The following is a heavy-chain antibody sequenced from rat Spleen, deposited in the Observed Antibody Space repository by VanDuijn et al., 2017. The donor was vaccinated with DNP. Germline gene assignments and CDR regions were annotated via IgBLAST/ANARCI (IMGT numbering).Heavy chain of an antibody. CDR3: TRSSSSYIPDWFAY. V-gene: IGHV2-77*01. D-gene: IGHD1-2*01. J-gene: IGHJ3*01. Sequence: QVQMKETGPGLVQTTQTLSVTYTVSGLSLTSYGVNWVRQAPGKGLEWMGIIWGDGNTDYNSALKSRLSISRDTSKSKVFLKMNSLQTEDTASYFCTRSSSSYIPDWFAYWGQGTLVTVSS. CDR1: GLSLTSYG. CDR2: IWGDGNT.